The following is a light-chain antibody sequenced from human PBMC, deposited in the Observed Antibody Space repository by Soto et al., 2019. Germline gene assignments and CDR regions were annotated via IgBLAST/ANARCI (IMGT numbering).Light chain of an antibody. CDR3: QAWDSSSDHVV. V-gene: IGLV3-21*02. CDR1: NIGSKS. J-gene: IGLJ2*01. Sequence: SYELTQPPSVSVAPGQTARTTCGGNNIGSKSVHWYQQKPGQAPVVVVYDDSDRPSGIPERFSGSNSGNTATLTISRVEAGDEADYYCQAWDSSSDHVVFGGGTKLTVL. CDR2: DDS.